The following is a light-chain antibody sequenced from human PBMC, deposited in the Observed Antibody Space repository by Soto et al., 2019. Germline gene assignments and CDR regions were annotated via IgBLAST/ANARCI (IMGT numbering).Light chain of an antibody. V-gene: IGLV2-14*03. CDR1: STDVDGYDY. Sequence: QSVLTQPASVSGSPGQSITISCTGASTDVDGYDYVSWYQQHPGQAPKLMIYDVNNRPSGVSYRFSGSKSGDTASLTISGLQAEDDADYYCSSYTSSAPFYVFGTETKVTVL. CDR2: DVN. CDR3: SSYTSSAPFYV. J-gene: IGLJ1*01.